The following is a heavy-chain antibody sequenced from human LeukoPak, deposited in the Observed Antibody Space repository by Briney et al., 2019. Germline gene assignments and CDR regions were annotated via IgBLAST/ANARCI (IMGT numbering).Heavy chain of an antibody. Sequence: SVKVSCKVSGYTLTEVSMPTVRRAPGHGLEGWGWINPKSGGTSYAQKFQGRVTMTRNTSISTAYMELRSLRCEDAGVYYCARGRGAVAGKTRGYYFDYWGQGTLVTVSS. CDR2: INPKSGGT. V-gene: IGHV1-2*02. J-gene: IGHJ4*02. D-gene: IGHD6-19*01. CDR3: ARGRGAVAGKTRGYYFDY. CDR1: GYTLTEVS.